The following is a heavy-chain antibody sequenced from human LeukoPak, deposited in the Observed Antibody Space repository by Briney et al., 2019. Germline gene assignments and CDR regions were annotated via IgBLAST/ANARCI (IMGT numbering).Heavy chain of an antibody. CDR3: AKMGSSGWNYFDY. V-gene: IGHV3-30*02. J-gene: IGHJ4*02. CDR2: IRYDGSNK. D-gene: IGHD6-19*01. Sequence: GGSLRLSCAASGFTFSSYGMRWVRQAPGKGLEWVAFIRYDGSNKYYADSVKGRFTISRDNSKNTLYLQMNSLRAEDTAVYYCAKMGSSGWNYFDYWGQGTLVTVSS. CDR1: GFTFSSYG.